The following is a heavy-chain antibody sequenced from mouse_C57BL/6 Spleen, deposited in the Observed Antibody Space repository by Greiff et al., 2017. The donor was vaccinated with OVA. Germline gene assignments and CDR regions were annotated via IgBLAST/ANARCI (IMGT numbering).Heavy chain of an antibody. D-gene: IGHD1-1*01. CDR3: ARGEDYGSSPYAMDY. V-gene: IGHV1-81*01. J-gene: IGHJ4*01. Sequence: QVQLKESGAELARPGASVKLSCKASGYTFTSYGISWVKQRTGQGLEWIGEIYPRSGNTYYNEKFKGKATLTADKSSSTAYMELRSLTSEDSAVYCCARGEDYGSSPYAMDYWGQGTSVTVSS. CDR2: IYPRSGNT. CDR1: GYTFTSYG.